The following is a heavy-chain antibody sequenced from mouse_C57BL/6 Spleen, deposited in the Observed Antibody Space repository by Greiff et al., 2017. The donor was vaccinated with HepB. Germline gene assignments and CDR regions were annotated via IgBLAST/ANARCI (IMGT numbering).Heavy chain of an antibody. CDR1: GFTFSSYA. CDR3: ARDGEDYAWFAY. V-gene: IGHV5-4*01. CDR2: ISDGGSYT. D-gene: IGHD2-4*01. Sequence: DVHLVESGGGLVKPGGSLKLSCAASGFTFSSYAMSWVRQTPEKRLEWVATISDGGSYTYYPDNVKGRFTISRDNAKNNLYLQMSHLKSEDTAMYYCARDGEDYAWFAYWGQGTLVTVSA. J-gene: IGHJ3*01.